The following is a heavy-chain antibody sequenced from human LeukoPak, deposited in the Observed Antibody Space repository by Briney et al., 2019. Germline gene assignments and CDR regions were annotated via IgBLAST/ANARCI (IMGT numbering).Heavy chain of an antibody. V-gene: IGHV4-61*02. CDR3: ARERPGYSSRGVLGCDY. CDR2: IFTSGST. J-gene: IGHJ4*02. CDR1: GGSISSDNYF. D-gene: IGHD6-13*01. Sequence: PSQTLSLTCTVSGGSISSDNYFWSWIRQPAGKGLEWIGRIFTSGSTNYNPSLKSRVTISVDTSKNQFSLKLSSVTAADTAVYYCARERPGYSSRGVLGCDYWGQGTLVTVSS.